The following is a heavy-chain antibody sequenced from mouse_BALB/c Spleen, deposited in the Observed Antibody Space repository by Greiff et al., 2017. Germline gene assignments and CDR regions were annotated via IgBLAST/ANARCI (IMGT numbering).Heavy chain of an antibody. V-gene: IGHV1-15*01. CDR3: TRSYTYFDV. CDR1: GYTFTDYE. Sequence: VQLQQSGAELVRPGASVTLSCKASGYTFTDYEMHWVKQTPVHGLEWIGAIDPETGGTAYNQKFKGKATLPADKSSSTAYMELRSLTSEDSAVYYCTRSYTYFDVWGAGTTVTVSS. D-gene: IGHD2-12*01. CDR2: IDPETGGT. J-gene: IGHJ1*01.